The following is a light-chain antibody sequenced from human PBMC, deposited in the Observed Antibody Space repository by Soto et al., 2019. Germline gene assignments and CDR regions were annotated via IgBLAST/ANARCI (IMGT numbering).Light chain of an antibody. J-gene: IGKJ5*01. CDR3: QQRHMWPIT. Sequence: EVVLTQSPATLSLSPGERATLSCRASQSVSVYLAWFQQKPGQAPRLLMYGASSRATGIPERFSGSGSGTDFTLTISSLEPEDSAVYYCQQRHMWPITFGQGTRLEIK. CDR1: QSVSVY. CDR2: GAS. V-gene: IGKV3-11*01.